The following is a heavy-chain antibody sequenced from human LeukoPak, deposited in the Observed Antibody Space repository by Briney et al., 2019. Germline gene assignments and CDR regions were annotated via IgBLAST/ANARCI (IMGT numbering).Heavy chain of an antibody. V-gene: IGHV3-66*01. J-gene: IGHJ4*02. CDR1: GFNVSSKC. CDR3: ALGRDTATYFDY. D-gene: IGHD5-18*01. Sequence: PGGSLRLSCAASGFNVSSKCISWARQAPGKGLEWVSLIYSGGSTYYADSVKGRSIISRDNSKNTLFLQMNSLRAEDTAVYYCALGRDTATYFDYWGQGTLVTVSS. CDR2: IYSGGST.